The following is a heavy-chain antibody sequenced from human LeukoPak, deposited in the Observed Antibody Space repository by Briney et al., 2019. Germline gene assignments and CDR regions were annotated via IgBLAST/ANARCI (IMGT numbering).Heavy chain of an antibody. CDR2: ISYDGSNK. Sequence: PGGSLRLSCAASGFTFSSYAMHWVRQAPGKGLEWVAVISYDGSNKYYADSVKGRFTISRDNSKNTLYVQMNSLRAEDTAAYYCRTDFWSGYNFDYWGQGTLVTVSS. CDR1: GFTFSSYA. D-gene: IGHD3-3*01. V-gene: IGHV3-30-3*01. CDR3: RTDFWSGYNFDY. J-gene: IGHJ4*02.